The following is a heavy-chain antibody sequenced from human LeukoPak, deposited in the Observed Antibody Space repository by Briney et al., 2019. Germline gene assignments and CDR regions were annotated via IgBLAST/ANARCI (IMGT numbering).Heavy chain of an antibody. CDR1: GFTFSGYS. J-gene: IGHJ4*02. CDR3: ASSIVAAGSTYYFDY. Sequence: GGSLRLSCAASGFTFSGYSINWVRQAPGKGLEWVSYISRSGGSIYYADSVKGRFTISRDNAKDSLFLQMISLRDEDTAVYYCASSIVAAGSTYYFDYWGQGSLVTVSS. D-gene: IGHD6-13*01. V-gene: IGHV3-48*02. CDR2: ISRSGGSI.